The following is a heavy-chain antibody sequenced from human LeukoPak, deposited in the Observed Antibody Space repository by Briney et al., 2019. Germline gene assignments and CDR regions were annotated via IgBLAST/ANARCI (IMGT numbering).Heavy chain of an antibody. CDR2: IYYSGST. V-gene: IGHV4-59*01. J-gene: IGHJ4*02. D-gene: IGHD6-19*01. CDR1: GGSISSYY. CDR3: ARQDSSGWLFDY. Sequence: SETLSLTCTVSGGSISSYYWSWIRQPPGKGLEWIGYIYYSGSTNYNPSLKSRVTISLDTSKNQFSLKLTSVTAADTAVYYCARQDSSGWLFDYWGQGTLVTVSS.